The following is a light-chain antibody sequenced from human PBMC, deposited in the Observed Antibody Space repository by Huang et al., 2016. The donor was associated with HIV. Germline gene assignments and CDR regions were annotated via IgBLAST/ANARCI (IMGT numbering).Light chain of an antibody. J-gene: IGKJ2*01. CDR2: GAS. CDR3: QQYDSSPAT. Sequence: EIVLTQSPGSLSLSPGDTATLSCRASQSVASNQLAWYQQKPGQAPWLLIYGASNRATCIPDRFSGSGSGTDFNFTITRLEPEDFAVYFCQQYDSSPATFGRGTQLEIK. V-gene: IGKV3-20*01. CDR1: QSVASNQ.